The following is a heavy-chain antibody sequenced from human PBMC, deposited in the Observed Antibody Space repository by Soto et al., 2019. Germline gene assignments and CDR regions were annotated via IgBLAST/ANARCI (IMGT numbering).Heavy chain of an antibody. CDR2: INPNSGGT. V-gene: IGHV1-2*04. CDR3: ATFSVAGPDAFDI. CDR1: GYTFTGYC. D-gene: IGHD6-19*01. Sequence: SVKVSCKASGYTFTGYCMHWVRQAPGQGLEWMGWINPNSGGTNYAQKFQGWVTMTRDTSISTAYMELSRLRSDDTAVYYCATFSVAGPDAFDIWGQGTMVT. J-gene: IGHJ3*02.